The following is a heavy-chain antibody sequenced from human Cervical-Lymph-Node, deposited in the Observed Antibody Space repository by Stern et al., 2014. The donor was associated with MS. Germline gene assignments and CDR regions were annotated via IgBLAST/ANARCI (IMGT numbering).Heavy chain of an antibody. V-gene: IGHV1-69*01. CDR3: ARGYYDILTGQGGYYGMDV. Sequence: VQLVESGAEVKKPGSSVKVSCKASGGTFRSYAISWVRQAPGQGLEWMGGIITIFGTANYAQKFQGRVTITADESTSTAYMELSSLRSEDTAVYYCARGYYDILTGQGGYYGMDVWGQGTTVTVSS. D-gene: IGHD3-9*01. CDR2: IITIFGTA. J-gene: IGHJ6*02. CDR1: GGTFRSYA.